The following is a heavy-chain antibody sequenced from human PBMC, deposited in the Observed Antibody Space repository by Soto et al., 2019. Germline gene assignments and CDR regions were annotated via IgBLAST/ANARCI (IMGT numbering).Heavy chain of an antibody. Sequence: QVQLQESGPGLVKPSETLSLTCTVSGGSISSYYWSWIRQPPGKGLEWIGYIYYSGSTNYNPSLKSRVTISVDTSKNQFSLKLSSVTAADTAVYYCERQSQYDFWSFDYWGQGTLVTVSS. V-gene: IGHV4-59*08. CDR3: ERQSQYDFWSFDY. CDR2: IYYSGST. D-gene: IGHD3-3*01. CDR1: GGSISSYY. J-gene: IGHJ4*02.